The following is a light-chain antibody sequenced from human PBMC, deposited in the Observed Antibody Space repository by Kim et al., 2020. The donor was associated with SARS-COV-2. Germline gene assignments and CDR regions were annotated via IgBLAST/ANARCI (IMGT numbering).Light chain of an antibody. CDR2: EDD. V-gene: IGLV6-57*02. Sequence: NFMLTQPHSVSESPGQTVTISCTSSSGSIGGNYVQWYQQRPGSATATVIYEDDQRPSAVPVRFSGSIDTSSNSASLTISEVKTEDEAVYYCRSFDTTTGVFGGGTQLTVL. CDR1: SGSIGGNY. J-gene: IGLJ3*02. CDR3: RSFDTTTGV.